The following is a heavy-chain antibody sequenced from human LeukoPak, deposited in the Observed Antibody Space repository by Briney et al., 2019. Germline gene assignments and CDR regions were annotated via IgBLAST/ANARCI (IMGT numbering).Heavy chain of an antibody. J-gene: IGHJ4*02. V-gene: IGHV4-59*01. Sequence: SETLSLTCSVSGGSIGTNYWSWIRQVPGKGLDGIGYSSYSGSSNYNPSLKSRVTISVDTSKTQFSLYLNSVTAADTAVYYCARSDTHHIHSSSWHFDYWGQGTLVTVSS. CDR3: ARSDTHHIHSSSWHFDY. CDR2: SSYSGSS. CDR1: GGSIGTNY. D-gene: IGHD6-13*01.